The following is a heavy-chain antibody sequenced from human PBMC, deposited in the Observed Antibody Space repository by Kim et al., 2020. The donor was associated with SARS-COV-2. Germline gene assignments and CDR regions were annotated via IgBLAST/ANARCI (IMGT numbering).Heavy chain of an antibody. CDR2: ISYDGSNK. D-gene: IGHD6-19*01. CDR1: GFTFSSYG. V-gene: IGHV3-30*04. CDR3: ARDIDSYSSGWIYYYYGIDV. Sequence: GGSLRLSCAASGFTFSSYGMHWVRQAPGKGLEWVAVISYDGSNKNYVDSVKGRFTISRDNSKNTLYLQMNSLRAEDTAVYYCARDIDSYSSGWIYYYYGIDVWGQGTQVTVSS. J-gene: IGHJ6*02.